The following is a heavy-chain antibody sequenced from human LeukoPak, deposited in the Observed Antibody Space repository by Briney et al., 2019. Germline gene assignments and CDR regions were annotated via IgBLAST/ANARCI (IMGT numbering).Heavy chain of an antibody. Sequence: GGSLRLSCAASGFTFKNYAMNWARQAPGKGLEWVSGISGSGSSPYYADSVKGRFTISRDNSKNTLYLQMNSLRAEDTAVYYCARALDYYDSSGYNDAFDIWGQGTMVTVSS. J-gene: IGHJ3*02. CDR1: GFTFKNYA. CDR3: ARALDYYDSSGYNDAFDI. CDR2: ISGSGSSP. D-gene: IGHD3-22*01. V-gene: IGHV3-23*01.